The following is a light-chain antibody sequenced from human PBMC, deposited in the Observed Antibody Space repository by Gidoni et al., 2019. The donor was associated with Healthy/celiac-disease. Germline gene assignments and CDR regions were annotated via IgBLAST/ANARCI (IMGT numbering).Light chain of an antibody. CDR2: DAS. CDR3: QQSSNRPRT. V-gene: IGKV3-11*01. CDR1: QSVSSY. J-gene: IGKJ4*01. Sequence: ELVLTHSPATLSLSPGERATLSCRASQSVSSYLAWYQQKPGQAPRLLIYDASNMATGIPARFSGSGSGTDFTLTISSLEPEDFAAYYCQQSSNRPRTFGGGTKVEIK.